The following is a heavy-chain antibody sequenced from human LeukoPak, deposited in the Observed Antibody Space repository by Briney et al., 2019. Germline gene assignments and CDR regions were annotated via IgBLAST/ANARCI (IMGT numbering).Heavy chain of an antibody. CDR1: GFTVSSNY. J-gene: IGHJ3*02. CDR3: ARTTVTTSSVAAFDI. V-gene: IGHV3-53*01. CDR2: IYSGGST. Sequence: PGGSLRLSCAASGFTVSSNYMSWVRQAPGKGLEWVSVIYSGGSTYCADSVKGRFTISRDNSKNTLYLQINSLRAEDTAVYYCARTTVTTSSVAAFDIWGQGTMVTVSS. D-gene: IGHD4-17*01.